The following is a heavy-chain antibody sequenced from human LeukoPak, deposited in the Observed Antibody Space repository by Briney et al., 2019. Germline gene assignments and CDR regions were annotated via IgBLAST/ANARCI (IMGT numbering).Heavy chain of an antibody. Sequence: GGSLRLSCAASGFTFSSYSMNWVRQAPGKGLEWVSSISSSSSYIYYADSVKGRFTISRDNAKNSLYLQMNSLRAEDTAVYYCARDGRWELLRGGPADYWGQGTLVTVSS. V-gene: IGHV3-21*01. D-gene: IGHD1-26*01. CDR2: ISSSSSYI. CDR1: GFTFSSYS. CDR3: ARDGRWELLRGGPADY. J-gene: IGHJ4*02.